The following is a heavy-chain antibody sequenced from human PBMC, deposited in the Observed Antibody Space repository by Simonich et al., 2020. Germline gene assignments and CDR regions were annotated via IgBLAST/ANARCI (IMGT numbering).Heavy chain of an antibody. CDR3: AKDLGERITMIVVVIDAFDI. D-gene: IGHD3-22*01. Sequence: GGGLVQPGGSLRLSFAASGFTFSIYSMSWVRQAPGKGLEWFSAISEIGGSTYYADSVKVRFTISRDNSKNTLYLQMNSLRAEDTAVYYCAKDLGERITMIVVVIDAFDIWGQGTMVTVSS. J-gene: IGHJ3*02. CDR1: GFTFSIYS. CDR2: ISEIGGST. V-gene: IGHV3-23*01.